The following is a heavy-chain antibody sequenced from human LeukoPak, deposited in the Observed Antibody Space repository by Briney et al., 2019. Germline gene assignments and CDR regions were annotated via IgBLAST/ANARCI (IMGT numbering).Heavy chain of an antibody. CDR2: ISAYNGNT. V-gene: IGHV1-18*01. CDR3: ARWGPVYCSSTSCYGRAYAFDI. D-gene: IGHD2-2*01. Sequence: ASVKVSCKASGYTFTSYGISWVRQAPGQGLEWMGWISAYNGNTNYAQKLQGRVTMTTDTSTSTAYMELRSLRSDDTAVYYCARWGPVYCSSTSCYGRAYAFDIWGQGTVVTVSS. CDR1: GYTFTSYG. J-gene: IGHJ3*02.